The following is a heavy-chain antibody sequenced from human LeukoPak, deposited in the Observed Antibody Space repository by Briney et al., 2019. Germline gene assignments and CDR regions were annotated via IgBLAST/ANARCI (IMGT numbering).Heavy chain of an antibody. J-gene: IGHJ3*02. V-gene: IGHV3-7*01. CDR2: IKQDGSEK. CDR3: ARSGIAAAGDSEDSDAFDI. CDR1: GFTFSSYW. D-gene: IGHD6-13*01. Sequence: GGSLRLSCAASGFTFSSYWMSWVRQAPGKGLEWVANIKQDGSEKYYVDSVKGRFTISRDNAKNSLYLQMNSLRAEDTAVYYCARSGIAAAGDSEDSDAFDIWGQGTMVTVSS.